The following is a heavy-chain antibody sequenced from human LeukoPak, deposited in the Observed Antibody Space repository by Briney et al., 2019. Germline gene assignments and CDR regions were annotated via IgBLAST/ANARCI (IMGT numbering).Heavy chain of an antibody. Sequence: GVLRLSCAASGFTFSSYSMNWVRQAPGKGLEWVSSISSSSSYIYYADSVKGRFTISRDNAKNSLYLQMNSLRAEDTAVYYCARDLIAAAGNWFDPWGQGTLVTVSS. CDR2: ISSSSSYI. CDR1: GFTFSSYS. CDR3: ARDLIAAAGNWFDP. D-gene: IGHD6-13*01. V-gene: IGHV3-21*01. J-gene: IGHJ5*02.